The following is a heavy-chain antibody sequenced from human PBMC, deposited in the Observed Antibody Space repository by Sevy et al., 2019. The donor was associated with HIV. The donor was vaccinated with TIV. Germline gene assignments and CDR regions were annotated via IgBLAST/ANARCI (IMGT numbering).Heavy chain of an antibody. CDR1: GFNICPYS. D-gene: IGHD3-22*01. J-gene: IGHJ5*02. V-gene: IGHV3-30-3*02. CDR3: AKQGYYYDAHSQSVDWSDP. CDR2: ISKVGKNQ. Sequence: GGSLRLSCTASGFNICPYSLHWVRQTPGKGLQWLAVISKVGKNQQFADFVRGRFSLSRDNSRNTFYLQMNNLRPEDTAVYFCAKQGYYYDAHSQSVDWSDPWGQGTLVTVSS.